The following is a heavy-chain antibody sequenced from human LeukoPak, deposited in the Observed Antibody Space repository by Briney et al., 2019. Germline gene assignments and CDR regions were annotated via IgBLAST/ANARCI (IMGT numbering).Heavy chain of an antibody. D-gene: IGHD3-22*01. V-gene: IGHV3-7*01. CDR3: ARDAAYYYDSSGYYYVEPGYYFDY. J-gene: IGHJ4*02. CDR2: IKQDGSEK. CDR1: GFTFSSYW. Sequence: GGSLRLSCAASGFTFSSYWMSWVRQAPGKGLEWVANIKQDGSEKYYVDSVKGRFTISRDNAKNSLYLQMNSLRAEDTAVYYCARDAAYYYDSSGYYYVEPGYYFDYWGQGTLVTVSS.